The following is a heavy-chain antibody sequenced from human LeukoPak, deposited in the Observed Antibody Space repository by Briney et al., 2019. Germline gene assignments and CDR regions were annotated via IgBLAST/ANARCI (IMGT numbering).Heavy chain of an antibody. CDR3: ARGAGGWAGYFDY. D-gene: IGHD6-19*01. CDR2: LYHSGST. V-gene: IGHV4-38-2*02. J-gene: IGHJ4*02. CDR1: DYSISSGYY. Sequence: SETLSPTCTVSDYSISSGYYWGWIRQPPGKGLEWIGNLYHSGSTYYNPSLKSRVTISVDTSKNQFSLKLTSVSAADTAVYFCARGAGGWAGYFDYWGQGTLVTVSS.